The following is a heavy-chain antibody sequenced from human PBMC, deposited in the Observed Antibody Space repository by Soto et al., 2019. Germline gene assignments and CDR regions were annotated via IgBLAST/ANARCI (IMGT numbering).Heavy chain of an antibody. J-gene: IGHJ3*02. CDR2: ISAYNGNT. CDR3: ARDRCRAVWELLHAFDI. CDR1: GYTFTSYG. V-gene: IGHV1-18*01. D-gene: IGHD1-26*01. Sequence: ASVKVSCKASGYTFTSYGISWVRQAPGQGLEWMGWISAYNGNTNYAQKLQGRVTMTTDTSTSTAYMELRSLRSDDTAVYYCARDRCRAVWELLHAFDIWGQGTMVTVSS.